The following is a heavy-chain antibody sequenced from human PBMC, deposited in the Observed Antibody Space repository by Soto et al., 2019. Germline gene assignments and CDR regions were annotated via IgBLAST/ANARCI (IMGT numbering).Heavy chain of an antibody. CDR1: GGSFSGYY. J-gene: IGHJ6*02. Sequence: PSETLSLTCAVYGGSFSGYYWNWIRQPPGKGLEWIGEINHSGSTNYNPSLKSRVTISIDTSKNQFSLKLSSVTAADTVVYYCARNVGSDYYYGMDVWGQGTTVTVSS. D-gene: IGHD3-10*01. CDR2: INHSGST. V-gene: IGHV4-34*01. CDR3: ARNVGSDYYYGMDV.